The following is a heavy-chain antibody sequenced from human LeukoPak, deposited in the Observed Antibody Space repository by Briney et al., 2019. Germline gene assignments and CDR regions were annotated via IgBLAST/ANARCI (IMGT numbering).Heavy chain of an antibody. D-gene: IGHD3-22*01. J-gene: IGHJ4*02. V-gene: IGHV3-21*01. Sequence: GGSLRLSCAASGFTFSSYSMHWVRQAPGKGLEWVSSISSSSSYIYYADSVKGRFTISRDSAKNSLYLQMNSLRAEGTAVYYCARVDHYYDSSGYYLRYWGQGTLVTVSS. CDR3: ARVDHYYDSSGYYLRY. CDR2: ISSSSSYI. CDR1: GFTFSSYS.